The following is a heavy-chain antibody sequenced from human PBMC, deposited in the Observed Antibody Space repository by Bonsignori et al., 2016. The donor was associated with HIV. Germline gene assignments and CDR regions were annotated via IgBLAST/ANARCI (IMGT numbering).Heavy chain of an antibody. CDR3: ASMYDSFWSGYLDY. Sequence: VRQAPGKGLEWVAHISNSASVIYYADSVKGRFTISRDNAKNSLYLQMNSLRAEDTAVYYCASMYDSFWSGYLDYWGQGTLVTVSS. J-gene: IGHJ4*02. CDR2: ISNSASVI. D-gene: IGHD3-3*01. V-gene: IGHV3-48*03.